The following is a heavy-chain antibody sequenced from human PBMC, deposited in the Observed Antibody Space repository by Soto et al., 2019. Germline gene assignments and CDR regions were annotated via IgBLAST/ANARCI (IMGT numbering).Heavy chain of an antibody. V-gene: IGHV1-69*12. J-gene: IGHJ4*02. D-gene: IGHD2-2*01. CDR2: IIPIFGTA. CDR3: ARGCSVEYQGVFDY. Sequence: QVQLVQSGAEVTKPGASVKGSCKASCSTFSSYAISWVRQAPGQRLEWMGGIIPIFGTANYAQNFQGRVTITADDSTSSAYMERSSLISEDTAVYYCARGCSVEYQGVFDYWGQETLLTVSS. CDR1: CSTFSSYA.